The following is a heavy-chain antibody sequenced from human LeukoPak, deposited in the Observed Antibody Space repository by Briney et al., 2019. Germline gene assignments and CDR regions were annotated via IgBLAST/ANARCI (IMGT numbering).Heavy chain of an antibody. CDR2: ISGSGGST. Sequence: GGSLRLSCAASGFTFSRYVMSWVRQAPGPGLEWVSAISGSGGSTYYADTAKGRFTIPRDKSKNTLNLQMNSLRAEDTAVYYCAKHPSPIVVVISPDPNDAFDIWGQGTMVTVSS. CDR3: AKHPSPIVVVISPDPNDAFDI. D-gene: IGHD3-22*01. J-gene: IGHJ3*02. V-gene: IGHV3-23*01. CDR1: GFTFSRYV.